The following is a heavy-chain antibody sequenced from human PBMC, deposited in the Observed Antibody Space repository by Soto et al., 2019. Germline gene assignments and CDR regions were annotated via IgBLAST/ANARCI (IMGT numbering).Heavy chain of an antibody. V-gene: IGHV3-9*01. Sequence: EVQLVESGGGLVQPGRSLRLSCAASGFTFDDHAMHWVRQAPGKGLEWVSSVSGNGLRTDYADSVKGRFTISRDNAKYTLYLQMYSLRADVKGLYYCAYDIGAYYSSGRGRMDGWGLGNMVTVSS. J-gene: IGHJ6*02. CDR1: GFTFDDHA. CDR3: AYDIGAYYSSGRGRMDG. CDR2: VSGNGLRT. D-gene: IGHD6-19*01.